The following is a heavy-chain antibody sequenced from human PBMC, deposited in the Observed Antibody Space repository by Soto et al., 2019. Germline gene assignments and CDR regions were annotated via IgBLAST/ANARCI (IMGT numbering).Heavy chain of an antibody. V-gene: IGHV3-15*01. CDR3: KPEGGSSCFDY. Sequence: GGSLRLSCAASGFTFSNAWMSWVRQAPGKGLEWVGRIKSKTDAGKTDYAEPVKGRFTIKREESKNTLYLQMNSLKTADKSVYYCKPEGGSSCFDYWGQGTLVTVSS. CDR1: GFTFSNAW. J-gene: IGHJ4*02. CDR2: IKSKTDAGKT. D-gene: IGHD6-13*01.